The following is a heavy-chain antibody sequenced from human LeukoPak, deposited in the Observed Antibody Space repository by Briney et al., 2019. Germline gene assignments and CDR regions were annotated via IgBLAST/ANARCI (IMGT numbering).Heavy chain of an antibody. D-gene: IGHD3-10*01. J-gene: IGHJ3*02. CDR1: GYTFTGYY. Sequence: ASVKVSFKASGYTFTGYYMHWVRQAPGQGLEWMGWINPNSGGTNYAQKFQGRVTMTRDTSISTAYMELSRLRSDDTAVYYCARDQTTDYYGPGSYYNFDAFDIWGQGTMVTVSS. CDR3: ARDQTTDYYGPGSYYNFDAFDI. CDR2: INPNSGGT. V-gene: IGHV1-2*02.